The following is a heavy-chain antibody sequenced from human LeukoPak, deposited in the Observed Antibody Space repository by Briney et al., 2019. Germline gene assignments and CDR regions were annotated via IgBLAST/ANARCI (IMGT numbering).Heavy chain of an antibody. CDR3: AKVPLSSSGWDREYYFDY. J-gene: IGHJ4*02. Sequence: GGSLRLSCAASGFTFNKSWMSWVRQAPGKGPEWVAFIRSDASNQYYADSVKGRFTISRDNSKNTLYLQMNSLRAEDTAAYYCAKVPLSSSGWDREYYFDYWGQGTLVTVSS. CDR2: IRSDASNQ. V-gene: IGHV3-30*02. CDR1: GFTFNKSW. D-gene: IGHD6-19*01.